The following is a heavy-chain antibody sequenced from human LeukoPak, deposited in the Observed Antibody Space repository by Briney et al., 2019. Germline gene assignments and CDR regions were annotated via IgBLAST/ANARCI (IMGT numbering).Heavy chain of an antibody. J-gene: IGHJ4*02. Sequence: QPGVSLRLSCAASGFTFSSYAMSWVRQAPGRGLELVSTISGSGGSIYYADSVKGRFTISRDNSKNTLYLQMNSLRAEDTAVYYCAKSILMTTVTTYYFDYWGQGTLVTVSS. CDR2: ISGSGGSI. CDR1: GFTFSSYA. V-gene: IGHV3-23*01. D-gene: IGHD4-17*01. CDR3: AKSILMTTVTTYYFDY.